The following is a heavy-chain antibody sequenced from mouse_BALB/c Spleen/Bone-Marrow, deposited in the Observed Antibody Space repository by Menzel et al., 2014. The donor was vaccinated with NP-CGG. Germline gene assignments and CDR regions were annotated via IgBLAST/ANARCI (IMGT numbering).Heavy chain of an antibody. CDR1: GFSLTGYA. CDR2: IWGDGGT. J-gene: IGHJ4*01. V-gene: IGHV2-6-7*01. Sequence: QVQLQQSGSGLVAPSQSLSITCTVSGFSLTGYAVNWVRQPPGKGLEWLGMIWGDGGTDYNSALKSRLSISKDNSKSQVSLKMNSLQTDDTARYYCAREDPGALDYWGQGTSVTVSS. CDR3: AREDPGALDY.